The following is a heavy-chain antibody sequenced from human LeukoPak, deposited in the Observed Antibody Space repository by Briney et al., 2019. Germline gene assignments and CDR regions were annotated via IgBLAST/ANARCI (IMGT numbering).Heavy chain of an antibody. CDR1: GFTFSSYA. D-gene: IGHD4-17*01. CDR2: ISHNGVGT. J-gene: IGHJ4*02. V-gene: IGHV3-64*01. Sequence: GGSLRLSCAASGFTFSSYAMHWVRQAPGKGLEYVSAISHNGVGTYYANSVKDRFTISRDNSKNTLYLQMGSLRAEDLAVYCCAREIYGDSDTYYFDYWGQGTLVTVSS. CDR3: AREIYGDSDTYYFDY.